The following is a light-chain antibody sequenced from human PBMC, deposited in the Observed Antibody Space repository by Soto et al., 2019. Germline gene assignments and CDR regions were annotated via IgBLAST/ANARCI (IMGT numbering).Light chain of an antibody. CDR2: QAS. CDR3: QQYLSYPWT. V-gene: IGKV1-5*03. J-gene: IGKJ1*01. Sequence: DIQMTQSPSTLSASVGDRVTITCRASQSISSWLAWYQQKPGKPPKLLICQASSLEGGVPSRFRGSGSEREFTLTISSLQPEDFATYYCQQYLSYPWTFGQGTKVDIK. CDR1: QSISSW.